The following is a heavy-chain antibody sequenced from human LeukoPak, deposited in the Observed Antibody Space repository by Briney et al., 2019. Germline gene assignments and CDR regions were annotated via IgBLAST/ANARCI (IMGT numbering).Heavy chain of an antibody. CDR1: GGTFSIYA. CDR3: ARVSVVVTAIGTYYYYYGMDV. J-gene: IGHJ6*04. D-gene: IGHD2-21*02. V-gene: IGHV1-69*06. Sequence: GASVTVSCKASGGTFSIYAISWVRQAPGQGLEWMGGIIPIFGTANYAQKFQSRVTITADKSTSTAYMELSSLRSEDTAVYYCARVSVVVTAIGTYYYYYGMDVWGKGTTVTVSS. CDR2: IIPIFGTA.